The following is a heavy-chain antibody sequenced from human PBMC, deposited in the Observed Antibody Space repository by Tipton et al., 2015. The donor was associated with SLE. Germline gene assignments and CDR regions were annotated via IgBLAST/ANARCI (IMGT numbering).Heavy chain of an antibody. CDR3: TKDGEMATNDAFDI. D-gene: IGHD5-24*01. J-gene: IGHJ3*02. CDR1: GGSISSNSYY. Sequence: TLSLTCTVSGGSISSNSYYWAWIRQPPGKGLEWIGYIYYSGSTNYNPSLKSRVTISVDTSKNQLSLKLRSVTAADTAVYYCTKDGEMATNDAFDIWGRGTMVTVSS. V-gene: IGHV4-61*01. CDR2: IYYSGST.